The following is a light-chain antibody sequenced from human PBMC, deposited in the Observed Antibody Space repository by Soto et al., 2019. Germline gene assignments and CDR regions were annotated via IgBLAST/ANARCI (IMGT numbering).Light chain of an antibody. V-gene: IGKV3-20*01. CDR2: GAS. J-gene: IGKJ4*01. Sequence: EIVLTPSTGTLSLSPGDRATLSCRASQTVRTNYLAWFQHKPGQAPRLLIYGASSRATGIPERFSGSGSGTDFTLTINRLEPDDFAVYLCQQYSDSPLTVGGGTKVDIK. CDR3: QQYSDSPLT. CDR1: QTVRTNY.